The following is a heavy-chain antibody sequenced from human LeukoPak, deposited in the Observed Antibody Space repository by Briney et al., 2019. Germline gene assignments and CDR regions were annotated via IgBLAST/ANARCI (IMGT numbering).Heavy chain of an antibody. J-gene: IGHJ5*02. CDR2: IYYSGYT. CDR3: AREQGYCSGGSCYNWFDP. V-gene: IGHV4-39*02. CDR1: GGSISSSSYY. Sequence: PSETLSLTCTVSGGSISSSSYYWGWIRQPPGKGLEWIGSIYYSGYTYYNPSLESRVTISVDTSKNQFSLKLSSVTAADTAVYYCAREQGYCSGGSCYNWFDPWGQGTLVTVSS. D-gene: IGHD2-15*01.